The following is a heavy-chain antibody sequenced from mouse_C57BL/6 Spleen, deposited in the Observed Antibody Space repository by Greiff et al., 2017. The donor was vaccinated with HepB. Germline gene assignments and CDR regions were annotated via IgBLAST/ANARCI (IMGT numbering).Heavy chain of an antibody. CDR1: GYTFTSYW. CDR2: IDPSDSYT. D-gene: IGHD2-2*01. J-gene: IGHJ4*01. Sequence: LQPGAELVKPGASVKLSCKASGYTFTSYWMQWVKQRPGQGLEWIGEIDPSDSYTNYNQKFKGKATLTVDTSSSTAYMQLSSLTSEDSAVYYCAWGYHHYYAMDYWGQGTSVTVSS. CDR3: AWGYHHYYAMDY. V-gene: IGHV1-50*01.